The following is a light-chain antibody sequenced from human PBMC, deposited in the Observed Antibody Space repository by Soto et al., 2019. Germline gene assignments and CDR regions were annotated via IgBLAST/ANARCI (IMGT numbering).Light chain of an antibody. CDR3: QSYDYRLRVPV. J-gene: IGLJ2*01. V-gene: IGLV1-40*01. CDR1: SSNIGASYD. CDR2: ANT. Sequence: QSVLTQPPSVSGAPGQRITISCTGSSSNIGASYDVHWYQHLPGTAPKRLIYANTNRHSGVPDRFSGSRSGTSASLAITGLQTDDEADYYCQSYDYRLRVPVVGGGTKVTVL.